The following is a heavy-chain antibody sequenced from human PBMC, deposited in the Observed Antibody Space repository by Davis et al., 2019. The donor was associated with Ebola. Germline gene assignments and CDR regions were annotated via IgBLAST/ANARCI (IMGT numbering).Heavy chain of an antibody. Sequence: AASVKVSCKAFGYSFINYYMHWVRQAPGQGLEWMGIINPSRGITNYAQKFQGRVIMTTDTSTSTAYMELRSLRSDDTAVYYCARGSAVSGYDHKSRFDYWGRGTLVSVSS. CDR2: INPSRGIT. CDR3: ARGSAVSGYDHKSRFDY. CDR1: GYSFINYY. J-gene: IGHJ4*02. D-gene: IGHD5-12*01. V-gene: IGHV1-46*01.